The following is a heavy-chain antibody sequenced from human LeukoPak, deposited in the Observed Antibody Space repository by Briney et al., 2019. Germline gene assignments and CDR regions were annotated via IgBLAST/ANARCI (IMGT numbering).Heavy chain of an antibody. CDR2: IKQDGSEK. CDR3: AREARDIVATMDY. D-gene: IGHD5-12*01. J-gene: IGHJ4*02. Sequence: GGSLRLSCSVSGFTFSNYGMHWVRQAPGKGLEWVANIKQDGSEKYYVDSVKGRFTISRDNAKNSLYLQMNSLRAEDTAVYYCAREARDIVATMDYWGQGTLVTVSS. V-gene: IGHV3-7*01. CDR1: GFTFSNYG.